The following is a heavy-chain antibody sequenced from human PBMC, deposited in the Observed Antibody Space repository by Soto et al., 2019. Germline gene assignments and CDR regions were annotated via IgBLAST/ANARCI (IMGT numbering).Heavy chain of an antibody. CDR3: VRGLASAYLDS. J-gene: IGHJ4*02. V-gene: IGHV1-2*04. CDR2: INPNSGGT. Sequence: QVQLVQSGAEVKKPGASVKVSCKTSGYTFTGYYIHWVRQAPGQGLEWMGRINPNSGGTNYAQKFQGWVTMTRDTSISTASTELSRLNSDDTAVYYCVRGLASAYLDSWGQGTLVTVSS. CDR1: GYTFTGYY.